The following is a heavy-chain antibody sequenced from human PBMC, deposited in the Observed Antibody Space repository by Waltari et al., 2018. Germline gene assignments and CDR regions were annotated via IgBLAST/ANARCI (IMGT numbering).Heavy chain of an antibody. Sequence: LQLQESGPGLVKPSETLSLTCSAPGDPISSQTSSWPWIRQPPGEGLEWIATMTYGGNTFYKPSLKSRITLSMDTSKNQFSLVLTSVTAADTAVYYCARRSRDSSGHFYSDYWGQGTLVTVSS. V-gene: IGHV4-39*01. CDR2: MTYGGNT. J-gene: IGHJ4*02. CDR1: GDPISSQTSS. CDR3: ARRSRDSSGHFYSDY. D-gene: IGHD3-22*01.